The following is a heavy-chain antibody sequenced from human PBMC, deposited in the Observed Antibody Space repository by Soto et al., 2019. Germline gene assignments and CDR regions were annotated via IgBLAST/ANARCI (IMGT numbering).Heavy chain of an antibody. V-gene: IGHV3-48*02. J-gene: IGHJ5*02. CDR1: GSTFNSYS. Sequence: GSLRLSCAPSGSTFNSYSMNRARHSPGNGMELVSYISSSSTTKYYTDSVKGRFTISRDNAKNSLYLQMNSLRDDDTAVYYCSRPSSGWENWFDPWGQRTLVTVSS. CDR3: SRPSSGWENWFDP. CDR2: ISSSSTTK. D-gene: IGHD6-19*01.